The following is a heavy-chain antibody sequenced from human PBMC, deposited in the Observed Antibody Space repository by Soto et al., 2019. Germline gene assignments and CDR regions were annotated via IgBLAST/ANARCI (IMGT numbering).Heavy chain of an antibody. CDR1: GDTFKNCV. CDR3: AAELGFGNLSVV. CDR2: IIPLFGTT. J-gene: IGHJ6*02. Sequence: QVQVVQSGVEVRRPGSSVKVSCKASGDTFKNCVISWVRQAPGPGLEWMGGIIPLFGTTDFAQRFQGRLTITTDESTTPAYMDLSRLRSEDTATYYCAAELGFGNLSVVWGQGTTVIVSS. V-gene: IGHV1-69*01. D-gene: IGHD3-10*01.